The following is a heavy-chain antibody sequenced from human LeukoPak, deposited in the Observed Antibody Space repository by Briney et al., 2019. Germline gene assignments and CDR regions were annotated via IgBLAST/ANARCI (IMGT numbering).Heavy chain of an antibody. CDR2: IKRRSDGGTT. V-gene: IGHV3-15*01. D-gene: IGHD1-14*01. CDR1: GFTFSKVW. Sequence: GGSLRLSCAASGFTFSKVWMSWVRQVPGKGLEWVGRIKRRSDGGTTDYAAPVKDRFTISRDDSKNTLYPQMNSLKTDDTAVYYCTPGVGDYWGQGTLVTVSS. J-gene: IGHJ4*02. CDR3: TPGVGDY.